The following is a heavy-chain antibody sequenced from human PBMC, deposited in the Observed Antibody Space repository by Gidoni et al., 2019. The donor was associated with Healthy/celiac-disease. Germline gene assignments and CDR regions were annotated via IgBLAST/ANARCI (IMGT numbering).Heavy chain of an antibody. J-gene: IGHJ4*02. D-gene: IGHD3-22*01. CDR3: ARDPDYYDSSGYGAGY. CDR2: ISSSSSTI. CDR1: GFTFSSYS. V-gene: IGHV3-48*01. Sequence: EVQLVESGGGLVQPGGSLRLSCAASGFTFSSYSMNWVRQAPGKGLEWVSYISSSSSTIYYADSVKGRFTISRDNAKNSLYLQMNSLRAEDTAVYYCARDPDYYDSSGYGAGYWGQGTLVTVSS.